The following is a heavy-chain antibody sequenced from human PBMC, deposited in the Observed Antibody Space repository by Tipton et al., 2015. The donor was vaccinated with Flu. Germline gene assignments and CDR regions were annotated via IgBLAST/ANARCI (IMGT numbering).Heavy chain of an antibody. Sequence: SLRLSCAASGFTFSDTCMSWVRQAPGKGLEWVGRIRSEGDGGTADYAAPVKGRFIISRDDSTNTLYLQMNSLRTEDTALYYCSTDKGYGDYGLDYWGRGTLVTVSS. CDR3: STDKGYGDYGLDY. D-gene: IGHD4-17*01. CDR2: IRSEGDGGTA. V-gene: IGHV3-15*01. J-gene: IGHJ4*02. CDR1: GFTFSDTC.